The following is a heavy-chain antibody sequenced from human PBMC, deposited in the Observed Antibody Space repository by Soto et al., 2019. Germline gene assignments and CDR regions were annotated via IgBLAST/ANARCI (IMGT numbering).Heavy chain of an antibody. V-gene: IGHV4-34*01. Sequence: PSETLSLTCAVYGGSFSGYYWSWIRQPPGKGLEWIGEINHSGSTDYNPSLKSRVTISVDTSKNQFSLKLSSVTAADTAVYYCARRGGSSLIRYYYYGMDVWGQGTTVTVS. J-gene: IGHJ6*02. CDR2: INHSGST. CDR3: ARRGGSSLIRYYYYGMDV. CDR1: GGSFSGYY. D-gene: IGHD2-15*01.